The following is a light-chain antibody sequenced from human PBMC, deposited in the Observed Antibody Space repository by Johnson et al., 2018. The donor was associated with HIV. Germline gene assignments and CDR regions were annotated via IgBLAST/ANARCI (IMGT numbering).Light chain of an antibody. Sequence: QSVLTQPPSVSAAPGQKVTISCSGSYSNIGNNYVSWYQQVPGTAPKLLIYDNDKRPLGIPDRFSASKSGTSATLGITGLQTGDEADYYCGTWDSSLSAEVFGTGTKVTVL. V-gene: IGLV1-51*01. CDR2: DND. CDR1: YSNIGNNY. CDR3: GTWDSSLSAEV. J-gene: IGLJ1*01.